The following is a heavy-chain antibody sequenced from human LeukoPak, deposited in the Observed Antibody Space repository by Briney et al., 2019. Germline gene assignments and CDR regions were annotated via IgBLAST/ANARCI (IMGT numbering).Heavy chain of an antibody. CDR2: IIASVGIA. CDR3: SRDLQQLVSN. J-gene: IGHJ4*02. Sequence: SVKVSGKASGGTFSSYTISWVPQSPGQGLELMGRIIASVGIASYAQNFQERGTITADRSTSTVCMELSDLRFAYTAVYYWSRDLQQLVSNWGQGTLVTVSS. CDR1: GGTFSSYT. V-gene: IGHV1-69*04. D-gene: IGHD6-13*01.